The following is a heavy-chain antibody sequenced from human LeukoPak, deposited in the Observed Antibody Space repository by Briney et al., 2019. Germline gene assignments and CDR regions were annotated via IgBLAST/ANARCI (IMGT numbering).Heavy chain of an antibody. D-gene: IGHD1-1*01. CDR3: AKPGNVRLWYYFDY. Sequence: GGSLRLSCAASGFTFSSYAMSWVRQAPGKGLEWVSAISGSGGSTYYADSVKGRFTISRDNSKNTLCLQMNSLRAEDTAVYYCAKPGNVRLWYYFDYWGQGTLVTVSS. V-gene: IGHV3-23*01. CDR2: ISGSGGST. J-gene: IGHJ4*02. CDR1: GFTFSSYA.